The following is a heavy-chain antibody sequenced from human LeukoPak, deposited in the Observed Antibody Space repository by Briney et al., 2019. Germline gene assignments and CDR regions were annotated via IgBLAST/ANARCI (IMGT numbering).Heavy chain of an antibody. J-gene: IGHJ4*02. D-gene: IGHD3-22*01. V-gene: IGHV3-48*03. CDR1: GFTFSSYE. CDR3: AKDRELYYYDSSGYFDY. Sequence: GGSLRLSCAASGFTFSSYEMNWVRQAPGKGLEWVSYISSSGSTIYYADSVKGRFTISRDNAKNSLYLQMNSLRAEDTAVYYCAKDRELYYYDSSGYFDYWGQGTLVTVSS. CDR2: ISSSGSTI.